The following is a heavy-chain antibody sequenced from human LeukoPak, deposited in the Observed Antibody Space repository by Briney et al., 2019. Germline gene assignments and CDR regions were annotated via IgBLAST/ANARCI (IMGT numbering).Heavy chain of an antibody. CDR1: GYTFTGYY. J-gene: IGHJ4*02. CDR2: MNPNSGNT. CDR3: ARGQGSSGYYYSLDY. Sequence: ASVKVSCKASGYTFTGYYMHWVRQAPGQGLEWMGWMNPNSGNTGYAQKFQGRVTMTRNTSISTAYMELSSLRSEDTAVYYCARGQGSSGYYYSLDYWGQGTLVTVSS. V-gene: IGHV1-8*02. D-gene: IGHD3-22*01.